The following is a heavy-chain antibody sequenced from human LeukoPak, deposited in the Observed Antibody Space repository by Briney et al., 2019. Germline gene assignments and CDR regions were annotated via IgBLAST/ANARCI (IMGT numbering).Heavy chain of an antibody. Sequence: PGGSLRLSCAASGFTFSRYWMHWVRQAPGKGLVWVSRINSDGSSTTYADSVKGRFTISRDNAKNTLYLQMNSLRDEDTAVYYCASLFLCYGCSSSSDSSNIWGQGTMVTVSS. D-gene: IGHD6-6*01. CDR2: INSDGSST. CDR3: ASLFLCYGCSSSSDSSNI. V-gene: IGHV3-74*01. J-gene: IGHJ3*02. CDR1: GFTFSRYW.